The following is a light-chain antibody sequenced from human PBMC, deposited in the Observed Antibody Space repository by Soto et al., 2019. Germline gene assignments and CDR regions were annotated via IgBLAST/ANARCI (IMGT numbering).Light chain of an antibody. CDR2: EGS. Sequence: ALTQPASVSGSPGQSITISCTGTSSDVGSYNLVSWYQQHPGKAPKLMIYEGSKRPSGVSNRFSGSKSGNTASLTISGLQAEDEADYYCCSYAGSSTSYVFGTGTKVTVL. CDR1: SSDVGSYNL. V-gene: IGLV2-23*01. CDR3: CSYAGSSTSYV. J-gene: IGLJ1*01.